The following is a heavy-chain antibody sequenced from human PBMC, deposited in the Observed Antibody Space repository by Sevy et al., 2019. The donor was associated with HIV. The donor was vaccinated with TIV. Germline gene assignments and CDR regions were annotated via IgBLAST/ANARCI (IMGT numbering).Heavy chain of an antibody. J-gene: IGHJ4*02. CDR2: IYPDDSDT. V-gene: IGHV5-51*01. CDR1: GYRFTSYW. D-gene: IGHD3-22*01. CDR3: ARRSYDTNGYPQYFFDS. Sequence: GESLKISCKASGYRFTSYWIGWVRQMPGKGLQWMGIIYPDDSDTRYSPSFKDQVIISADKSINTAYLQWSSLKASDTAMYFCARRSYDTNGYPQYFFDSWGQGTLVTVSS.